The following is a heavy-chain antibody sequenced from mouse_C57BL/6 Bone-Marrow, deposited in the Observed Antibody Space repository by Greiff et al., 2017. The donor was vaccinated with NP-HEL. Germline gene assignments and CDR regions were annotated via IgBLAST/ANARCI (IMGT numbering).Heavy chain of an antibody. CDR3: ARRLYYYGSSSWYFEV. D-gene: IGHD1-1*01. CDR2: INPGSGGT. J-gene: IGHJ1*03. Sequence: QVQLQQSGAELVRPGTSVKVSCKASGYAFTNYLIEWVKQRPGQGLEWIGVINPGSGGTNYNEKFKGKATLTADKSSSTAYMQLSSLTSEDSAVYFCARRLYYYGSSSWYFEVWGTGTTVTVSS. CDR1: GYAFTNYL. V-gene: IGHV1-54*01.